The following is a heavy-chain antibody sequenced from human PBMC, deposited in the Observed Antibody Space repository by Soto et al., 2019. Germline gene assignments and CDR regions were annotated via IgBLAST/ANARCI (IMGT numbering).Heavy chain of an antibody. D-gene: IGHD3-10*01. CDR3: ARDPLVSSGSYQKGQPFDY. Sequence: GGSLRLSCAASGFSLSDYWMHWVRQVPGKGLLWVSRISVNGRDTTYADSVKGRFTISRDNAKNTLYLQMNTLRAEDTAVYYCARDPLVSSGSYQKGQPFDYWGQGTLVTVSS. CDR2: ISVNGRDT. V-gene: IGHV3-74*03. CDR1: GFSLSDYW. J-gene: IGHJ4*02.